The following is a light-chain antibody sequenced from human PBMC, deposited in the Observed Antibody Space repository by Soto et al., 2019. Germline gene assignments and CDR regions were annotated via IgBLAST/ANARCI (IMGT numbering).Light chain of an antibody. CDR2: GAS. CDR3: QQYDIRYT. CDR1: ESVSSN. Sequence: EIVMTQSPATLSVSPGERATLSCRASESVSSNVAWFQQKPGQAPSLLIYGASTRATGIPARFSGSGSGTEFTLTISSLQSEDFAVYYCQQYDIRYTFGQATKLEIK. J-gene: IGKJ2*01. V-gene: IGKV3-15*01.